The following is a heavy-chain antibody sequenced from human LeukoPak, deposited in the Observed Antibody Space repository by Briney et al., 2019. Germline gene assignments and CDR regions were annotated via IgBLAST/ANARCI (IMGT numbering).Heavy chain of an antibody. CDR2: ISAYNGNT. D-gene: IGHD5-24*01. V-gene: IGHV1-18*01. Sequence: ASVKVSCKASGYTFTSYYISWVRQAPGQGLEWMGCISAYNGNTNYAQKLQGRVTMTTDPSTSTAYMELRSLRSDDTAVYYCVRVHGSFFWFDPWGQGTLVTVSS. CDR1: GYTFTSYY. J-gene: IGHJ5*02. CDR3: VRVHGSFFWFDP.